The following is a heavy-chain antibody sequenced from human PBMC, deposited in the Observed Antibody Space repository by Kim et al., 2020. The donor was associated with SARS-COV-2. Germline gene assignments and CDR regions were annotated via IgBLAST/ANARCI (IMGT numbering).Heavy chain of an antibody. J-gene: IGHJ6*02. V-gene: IGHV3-9*01. CDR2: ISWNSGSI. CDR1: GFSFDDYA. CDR3: AKGLSTVTSYGMDV. D-gene: IGHD4-17*01. Sequence: GGSLRLSCAASGFSFDDYAMHWVRQVPGKGLEWVSGISWNSGSIAYADSVKGRCTVSRDNAKNSLYLQMDSLRPEDTAFYYCAKGLSTVTSYGMDVWGQGTTVTVSS.